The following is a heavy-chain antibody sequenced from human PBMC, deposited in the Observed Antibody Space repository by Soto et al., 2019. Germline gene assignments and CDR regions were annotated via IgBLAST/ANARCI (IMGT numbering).Heavy chain of an antibody. D-gene: IGHD6-6*01. V-gene: IGHV1-2*02. Sequence: ASVKVSCKASGYTSTGYYMHWVRQAPGQGLEWMGWINPNSGGTNYAQKFQGRVTMTRGTSISTAYMELSRLRSDDTAVYYCARVSSSTDYYYYGMDVWGQGTTVTVSS. CDR3: ARVSSSTDYYYYGMDV. CDR1: GYTSTGYY. CDR2: INPNSGGT. J-gene: IGHJ6*02.